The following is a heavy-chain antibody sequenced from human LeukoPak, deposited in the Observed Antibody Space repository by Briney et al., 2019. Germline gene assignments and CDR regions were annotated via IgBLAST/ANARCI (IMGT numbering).Heavy chain of an antibody. D-gene: IGHD1-26*01. CDR2: FDPEDGET. J-gene: IGHJ4*02. CDR1: GYTLTELS. CDR3: ARGWQWEPYFSDY. V-gene: IGHV1-24*01. Sequence: GASVKVSCKVSGYTLTELSMHWVRQAPGKGLEWMGGFDPEDGETIYAQKFQGRVTMTEDTSTDTAYMELSRLRSDDTAVYYCARGWQWEPYFSDYWGQGTLVTVSS.